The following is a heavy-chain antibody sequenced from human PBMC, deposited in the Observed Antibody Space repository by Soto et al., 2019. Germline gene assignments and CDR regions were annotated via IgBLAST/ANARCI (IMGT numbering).Heavy chain of an antibody. Sequence: PSETLSLTCTVSGGSISNHYWSWIRQPPGKGLEWIGCISYSASTYYNPSLKSRVTISVDTSKNQFSLKLSSVTAADTAVYYCARHLSSGWSTYYYGMDVWGQGTSVTVSS. D-gene: IGHD6-19*01. CDR1: GGSISNHY. CDR2: ISYSAST. CDR3: ARHLSSGWSTYYYGMDV. V-gene: IGHV4-59*04. J-gene: IGHJ6*02.